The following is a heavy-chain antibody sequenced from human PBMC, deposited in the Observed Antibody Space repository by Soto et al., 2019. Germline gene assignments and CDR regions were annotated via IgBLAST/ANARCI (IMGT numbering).Heavy chain of an antibody. CDR2: IGYDGSNK. J-gene: IGHJ6*02. CDR1: GFTFSSYG. Sequence: QVQLVESGGGVVQPGRSLRLSCAASGFTFSSYGMHWVRQAPGKGLEWVAVIGYDGSNKYYADSVEGRFTISRDNSKTTLSLQMNSLRAEDTAVYYCASDGDIVVVPAAPTYYYYYGMDVWGQGTTVTVSS. D-gene: IGHD2-2*01. CDR3: ASDGDIVVVPAAPTYYYYYGMDV. V-gene: IGHV3-33*01.